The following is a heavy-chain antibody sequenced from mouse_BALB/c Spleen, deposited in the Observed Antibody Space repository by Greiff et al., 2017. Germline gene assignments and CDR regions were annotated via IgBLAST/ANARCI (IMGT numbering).Heavy chain of an antibody. J-gene: IGHJ1*01. Sequence: QVQLKQSGAELAKPGASVKMSCKASGYTFTSYWMHWVKQRPGQGLEWIGYINPSTGYTEYNQKFKDKATLTADKSSSTAYMQLSSLTSEDSAVYYCARGAYYGSSYSWYFDVWGAGTTVTVSS. CDR3: ARGAYYGSSYSWYFDV. CDR1: GYTFTSYW. CDR2: INPSTGYT. D-gene: IGHD1-1*01. V-gene: IGHV1-7*01.